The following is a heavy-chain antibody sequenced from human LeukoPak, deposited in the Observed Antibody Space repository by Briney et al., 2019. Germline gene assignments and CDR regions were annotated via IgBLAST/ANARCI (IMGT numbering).Heavy chain of an antibody. J-gene: IGHJ3*02. D-gene: IGHD4-17*01. CDR2: IYTSGST. Sequence: PSETLSLTCTVSGGSISSYYWNWIRQPAGKGLEWIGRIYTSGSTNYNHNPSLKSRVTMPVDTSKNQFSLKLSSVTAADTAVYYCASGDANTAAAFDIWGQGTMVTVSS. V-gene: IGHV4-4*07. CDR3: ASGDANTAAAFDI. CDR1: GGSISSYY.